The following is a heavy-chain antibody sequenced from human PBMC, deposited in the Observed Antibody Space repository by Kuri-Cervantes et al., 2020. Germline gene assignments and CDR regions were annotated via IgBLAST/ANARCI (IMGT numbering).Heavy chain of an antibody. CDR3: AYWAGTVYNWYGPFDF. Sequence: GGSLRLSCAASGFTFSSYWMHWVRQAPGKGLVWVSRINSDGSSTSYADSVKGRFTISRDNAKNTLYLQMNSLRAEDTAVYYCAYWAGTVYNWYGPFDFWGQGTLVTVSS. V-gene: IGHV3-74*01. J-gene: IGHJ4*02. D-gene: IGHD1-1*01. CDR2: INSDGSST. CDR1: GFTFSSYW.